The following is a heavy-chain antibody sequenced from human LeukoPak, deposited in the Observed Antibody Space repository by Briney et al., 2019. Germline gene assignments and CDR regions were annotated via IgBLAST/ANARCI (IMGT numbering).Heavy chain of an antibody. J-gene: IGHJ3*02. V-gene: IGHV4-31*03. CDR2: IYYSGST. D-gene: IGHD3/OR15-3a*01. CDR1: GGSISSGGYY. Sequence: SETLSLTCTVSGGSISSGGYYWSWIRQHPGKGLGWIGYIYYSGSTYYNPSLKSRVTISVDTSKNQFSLKLSSVTAADTAVYYCASYAHSPYPWTSDAFDIWGQGTMVTVSS. CDR3: ASYAHSPYPWTSDAFDI.